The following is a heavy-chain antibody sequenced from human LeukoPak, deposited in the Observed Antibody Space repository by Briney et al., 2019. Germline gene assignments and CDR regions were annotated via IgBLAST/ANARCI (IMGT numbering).Heavy chain of an antibody. CDR3: AREASGYYRDF. Sequence: PGGSLRLSCAASGFTFSAHGMHWVRQAPGKGLEWVAVIWYDGSKQEYAESVKGRFTISRDDSKNTLYLQMNSLRAEDTAVYYCAREASGYYRDFWGQGTLVSVSS. V-gene: IGHV3-33*01. CDR2: IWYDGSKQ. CDR1: GFTFSAHG. D-gene: IGHD3-3*01. J-gene: IGHJ4*02.